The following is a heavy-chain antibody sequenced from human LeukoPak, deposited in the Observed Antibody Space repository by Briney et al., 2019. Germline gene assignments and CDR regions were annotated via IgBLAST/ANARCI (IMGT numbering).Heavy chain of an antibody. CDR3: ARGEFDY. CDR1: GGSFSGYY. V-gene: IGHV4-34*01. CDR2: INHSGST. J-gene: IGHJ4*02. Sequence: SETLSLTCGVYGGSFSGYYGTWIRQPPGKGLEWIGEINHSGSTNYNPSLKSRVTISVDTSKNQFSLKLRSVTAADTAVYYCARGEFDYWGQGTLVTVSS.